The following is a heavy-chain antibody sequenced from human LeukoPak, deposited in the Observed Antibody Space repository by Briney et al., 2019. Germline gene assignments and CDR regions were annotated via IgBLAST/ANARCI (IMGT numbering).Heavy chain of an antibody. Sequence: PSETLSLTCTVSGASISSGGYYWSWIRQPPGKGLEWIGYMYHTGSTNSNPSLKSRVTMSVDTSKNQFSLRLTSVTAADTAVYYCARDFQRLGSDAFDFWGQGTMVTVSS. V-gene: IGHV4-61*08. J-gene: IGHJ3*01. CDR1: GASISSGGYY. D-gene: IGHD2-15*01. CDR3: ARDFQRLGSDAFDF. CDR2: MYHTGST.